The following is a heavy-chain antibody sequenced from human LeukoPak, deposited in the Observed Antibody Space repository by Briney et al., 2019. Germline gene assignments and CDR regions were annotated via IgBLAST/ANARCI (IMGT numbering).Heavy chain of an antibody. V-gene: IGHV1-2*02. CDR3: ARDYYYDGSGYNEDWFDP. Sequence: ASVKVSCKASGYTFTGYYMHWVRQAPGQGLEWMGWINPNSGGTNYAQKFQGRVTMTRDTSISTAYMELSRLRSDDTAVYYCARDYYYDGSGYNEDWFDPWGQGTLVTVSS. D-gene: IGHD3-22*01. CDR1: GYTFTGYY. CDR2: INPNSGGT. J-gene: IGHJ5*02.